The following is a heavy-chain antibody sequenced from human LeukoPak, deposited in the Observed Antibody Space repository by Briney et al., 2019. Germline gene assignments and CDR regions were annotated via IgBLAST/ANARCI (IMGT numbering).Heavy chain of an antibody. V-gene: IGHV4-34*01. CDR2: INHSGST. CDR3: ARTYYGSGSPFDY. CDR1: GGSFSGYY. Sequence: PSETLSLTCAVYGGSFSGYYWSWIRQPPGKGLEWIGEINHSGSTNYNPSLKSRVTISVDTSKNQFSLKLSSVTAADTAVYYCARTYYGSGSPFDYWGQGTLVTVSS. J-gene: IGHJ4*02. D-gene: IGHD3-10*01.